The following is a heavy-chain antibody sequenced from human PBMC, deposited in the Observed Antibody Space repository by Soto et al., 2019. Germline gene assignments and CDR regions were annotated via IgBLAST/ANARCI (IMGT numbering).Heavy chain of an antibody. CDR3: ANSPPSGSDSYLMSPFDY. D-gene: IGHD3-10*01. J-gene: IGHJ4*02. Sequence: GGPLRLSCAASGFSFSSYAVSCVRQAPGKGLEWVSAISGCGGSTYYAASVKGRFTISRDNPKNTLYLQMNSLRAEYTAVYYCANSPPSGSDSYLMSPFDYWGQGTRVTVSA. CDR1: GFSFSSYA. CDR2: ISGCGGST. V-gene: IGHV3-23*01.